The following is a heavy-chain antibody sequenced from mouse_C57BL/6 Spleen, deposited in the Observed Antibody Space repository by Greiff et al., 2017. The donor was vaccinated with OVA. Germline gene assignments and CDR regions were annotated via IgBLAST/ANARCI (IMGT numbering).Heavy chain of an antibody. CDR1: GFSLTSYG. V-gene: IGHV2-5*01. J-gene: IGHJ2*01. Sequence: VKVVESGPGLVQPSQSLSITCTVSGFSLTSYGVHWVRQSPGKGLEWLGVIWRGGSTDYNAAFMSRLSITKDNSKSQVFFKMNSLQADDTAIYYCAKNDPLYYFDYWGQGTTLTVSS. CDR3: AKNDPLYYFDY. CDR2: IWRGGST.